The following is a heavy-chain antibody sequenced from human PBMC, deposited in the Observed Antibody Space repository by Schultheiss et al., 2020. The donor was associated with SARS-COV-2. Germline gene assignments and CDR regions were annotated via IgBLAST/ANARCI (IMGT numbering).Heavy chain of an antibody. V-gene: IGHV4-59*12. CDR1: GGSISSYY. J-gene: IGHJ6*02. CDR3: ARGGTRRDGYKNTPYYYYGMDV. D-gene: IGHD5-24*01. Sequence: SETLSLTCTVSGGSISSYYWSWIRQPPGKGLEWIGYIYYSGSTNYNPSLKSRVTMSVDTSTNQFSLKLTSVTAADTAVYYCARGGTRRDGYKNTPYYYYGMDVWGQGTTVTVSS. CDR2: IYYSGST.